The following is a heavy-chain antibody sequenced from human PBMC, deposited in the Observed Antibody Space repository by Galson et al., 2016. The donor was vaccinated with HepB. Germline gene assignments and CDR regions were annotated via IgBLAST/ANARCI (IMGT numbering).Heavy chain of an antibody. J-gene: IGHJ5*02. Sequence: SLRLSCAASGFTFSSYWMSWVRQAPGKALEWVSLIYSSGNTHYADSVKGRFTISRDSSKNTVYLQMNSLRVDDTAVYYCARGGGAAAAAWGQGTLVTVSS. CDR2: IYSSGNT. V-gene: IGHV3-53*01. D-gene: IGHD6-13*01. CDR1: GFTFSSYW. CDR3: ARGGGAAAAA.